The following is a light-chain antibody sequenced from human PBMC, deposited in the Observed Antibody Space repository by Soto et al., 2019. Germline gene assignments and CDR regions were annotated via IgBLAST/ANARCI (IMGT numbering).Light chain of an antibody. CDR1: QGIRSY. CDR2: GAS. Sequence: GHRLTITCLASQGIRSYLAWYQQRPGKAPELLIYGASTLRPGGASRFSGSGSGTEFTLTISSLQPEDFATYYCQQLRMYPSTFGGGTKVDI. CDR3: QQLRMYPST. V-gene: IGKV1-9*01. J-gene: IGKJ4*01.